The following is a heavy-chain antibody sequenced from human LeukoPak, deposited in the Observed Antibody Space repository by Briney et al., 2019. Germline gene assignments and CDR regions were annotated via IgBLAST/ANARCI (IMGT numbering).Heavy chain of an antibody. V-gene: IGHV3-23*01. CDR1: GFTFSTCA. CDR3: ARERYFDY. Sequence: PGGSLRLSCAASGFTFSTCAMSWVRQAPGKGLEWVSTISGGGRSTDYADSVKGQFTISRDNSKNTLYLQMNSLRAVDTAVYYCARERYFDYWGQGTLVTVSS. J-gene: IGHJ4*02. CDR2: ISGGGRST.